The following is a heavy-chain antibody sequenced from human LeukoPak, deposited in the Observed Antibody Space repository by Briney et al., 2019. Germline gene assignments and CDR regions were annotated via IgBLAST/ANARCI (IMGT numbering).Heavy chain of an antibody. Sequence: PGGSLRLSCAASGFTLSSYWMHWVRRAPGKGLAWVSRINSDGSTTNYADSVKGRFTISRDNAKNTLYLQMDSLRAEDTAVYYCARGPGYSSSWYGTDLWGQGALVTVSS. D-gene: IGHD6-13*01. CDR2: INSDGSTT. CDR3: ARGPGYSSSWYGTDL. CDR1: GFTLSSYW. J-gene: IGHJ5*02. V-gene: IGHV3-74*01.